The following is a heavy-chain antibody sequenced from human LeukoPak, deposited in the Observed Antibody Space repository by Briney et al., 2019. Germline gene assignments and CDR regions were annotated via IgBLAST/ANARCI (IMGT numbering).Heavy chain of an antibody. Sequence: GGSLRLSCAASGFTFSSYWMNWVRQAPGKGLVWVSRISDDGSSTRYADSVKGRFTISRDNRKNTLYLQMNSLRAEDTAVYYCARVLITITAAGAFDIWGQGTMVTVSS. D-gene: IGHD3-10*01. CDR2: ISDDGSST. CDR1: GFTFSSYW. V-gene: IGHV3-74*01. CDR3: ARVLITITAAGAFDI. J-gene: IGHJ3*02.